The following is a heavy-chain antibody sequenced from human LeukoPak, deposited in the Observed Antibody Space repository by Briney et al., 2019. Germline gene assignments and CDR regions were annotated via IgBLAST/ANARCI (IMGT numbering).Heavy chain of an antibody. J-gene: IGHJ4*02. CDR3: ARSPSDTIKYDY. CDR1: GYTFTGYY. CDR2: INPNSGGT. V-gene: IGHV1-2*04. Sequence: ASVKVSCKASGYTFTGYYMHWVRQAPGQGLEWMGWINPNSGGTNYAQKFQGWVTMTRDTSISTAYMELSRLRSDDTAVYYCARSPSDTIKYDYWGQGTLVTASS.